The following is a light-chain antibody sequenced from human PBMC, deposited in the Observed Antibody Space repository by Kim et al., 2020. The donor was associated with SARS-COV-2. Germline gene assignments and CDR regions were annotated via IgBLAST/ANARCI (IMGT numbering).Light chain of an antibody. Sequence: LSAGERATLSCRASQSDSSSYLAWYQQKPGQAPRLLIYGASSRATGIPDRFSGSGSGTDFTLTISRLEPEDFAVYYCQQYGSSPETFGQGTKLEIK. J-gene: IGKJ2*01. V-gene: IGKV3-20*01. CDR2: GAS. CDR1: QSDSSSY. CDR3: QQYGSSPET.